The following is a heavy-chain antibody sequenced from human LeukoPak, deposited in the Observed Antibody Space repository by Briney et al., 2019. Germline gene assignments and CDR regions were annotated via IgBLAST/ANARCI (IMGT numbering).Heavy chain of an antibody. CDR1: GFTFSSYS. J-gene: IGHJ3*02. CDR2: ISSSSSYI. D-gene: IGHD2-15*01. CDR3: ASKGYCSGGSCYGRTFDI. V-gene: IGHV3-21*01. Sequence: PGGPLRLSCAASGFTFSSYSMNWVRQAPGKGLEWVSSISSSSSYIYYADSVKGRFTISRDNAKNSLYLQMNSLRAEDTAVYYCASKGYCSGGSCYGRTFDIWGQGTMVTVSS.